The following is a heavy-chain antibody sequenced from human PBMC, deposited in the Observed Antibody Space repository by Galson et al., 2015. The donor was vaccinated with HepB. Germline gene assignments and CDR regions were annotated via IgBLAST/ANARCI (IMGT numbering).Heavy chain of an antibody. CDR1: GGSFSGYY. D-gene: IGHD3-10*01. CDR3: ARQGLTMVRGVIRSMFDP. J-gene: IGHJ5*02. Sequence: ETLSLTCAVYGGSFSGYYWSWIRQPPGKGLEWIGEINHSGSTNYNPSLKSRVTISVDTSKNQFSLKLSSVTAADTAVYYCARQGLTMVRGVIRSMFDPWGQGTLVTVSS. V-gene: IGHV4-34*01. CDR2: INHSGST.